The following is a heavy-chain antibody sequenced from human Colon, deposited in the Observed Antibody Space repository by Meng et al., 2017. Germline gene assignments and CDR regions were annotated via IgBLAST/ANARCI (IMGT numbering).Heavy chain of an antibody. J-gene: IGHJ4*02. CDR3: ARHGGYYQDF. CDR2: IDHRGSA. CDR1: GASVSVNSY. Sequence: QVQVAGGGPGLVKPSETLSLACSVSGASVSVNSYWSWVRQPPGRGLEWIGQIDHRGSAYYRPSLNSRVTMSLDKSRNQFSLRLTSVTAADTAVYYCARHGGYYQDFWGQGTLVTVSS. V-gene: IGHV4-4*02. D-gene: IGHD4-23*01.